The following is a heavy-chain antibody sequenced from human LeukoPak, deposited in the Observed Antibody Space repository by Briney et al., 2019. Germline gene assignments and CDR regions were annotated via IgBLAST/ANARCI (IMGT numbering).Heavy chain of an antibody. Sequence: SETLSLTCTVSGGSISSYYWSWIRQPPGKGLEWIGYIYYSGSTNYNPSLKSRVTISVDTSKNQFSLKLSSVTAADTAVYYCARVPSGWYGLSYDYWGQGTLVTVSS. V-gene: IGHV4-59*12. D-gene: IGHD6-13*01. CDR2: IYYSGST. CDR3: ARVPSGWYGLSYDY. CDR1: GGSISSYY. J-gene: IGHJ4*02.